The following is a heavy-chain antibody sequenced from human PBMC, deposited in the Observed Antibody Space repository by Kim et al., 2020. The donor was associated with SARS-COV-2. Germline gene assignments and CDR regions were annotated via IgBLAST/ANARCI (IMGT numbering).Heavy chain of an antibody. D-gene: IGHD1-26*01. J-gene: IGHJ4*02. V-gene: IGHV4-34*01. Sequence: SETLSLTCAVYGGSFSGYYWSWIRQSPGKGLEWIGEINHSGSTNYNPSLKSRVTISVDTSKNQFSLKLNSVTAADTAVYHCARGSKLVVGALKFDYWGQGALVTVSS. CDR3: ARGSKLVVGALKFDY. CDR2: INHSGST. CDR1: GGSFSGYY.